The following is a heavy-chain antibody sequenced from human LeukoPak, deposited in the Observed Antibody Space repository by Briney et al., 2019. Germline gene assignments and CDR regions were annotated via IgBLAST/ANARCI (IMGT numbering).Heavy chain of an antibody. J-gene: IGHJ4*02. Sequence: GESLKISCKSSGYIFISYWIGWVRQTPAKGLEWMGIIYPGDSNVKYSPSFQGQVTISADESINTVYLQWSGLKASGTAIYYCARENWGSGDYWGQGTLVTVSS. CDR1: GYIFISYW. CDR2: IYPGDSNV. CDR3: ARENWGSGDY. D-gene: IGHD7-27*01. V-gene: IGHV5-51*01.